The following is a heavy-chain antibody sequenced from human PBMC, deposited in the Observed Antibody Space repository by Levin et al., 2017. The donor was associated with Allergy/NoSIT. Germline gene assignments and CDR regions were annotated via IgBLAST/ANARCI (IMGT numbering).Heavy chain of an antibody. CDR1: GFTFDDYA. CDR3: AKGGTEIFGSNEIDY. D-gene: IGHD3-3*01. CDR2: ISWNSGSI. J-gene: IGHJ4*02. V-gene: IGHV3-9*01. Sequence: GGSLRLSCAASGFTFDDYAMHWVRQAPGKGLEWVSGISWNSGSIGYADSVKGRFTISRDNAKNSLYLQMNSLRAEDTALYYCAKGGTEIFGSNEIDYWGQGTLVTVSS.